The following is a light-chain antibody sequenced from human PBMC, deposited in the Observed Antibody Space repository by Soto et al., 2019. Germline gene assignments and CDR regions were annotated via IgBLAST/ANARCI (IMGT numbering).Light chain of an antibody. CDR2: GAF. Sequence: IVLTQSPATLSLSPGERATLSCRASPSVTNYLDWYQQRPGQAPRLLIFGAFNRATGIPARFSGSGSGTDFTLTISSLEPEDSAVYYCQQRNVWPPVTFGQGTRLEIK. J-gene: IGKJ5*01. V-gene: IGKV3-11*01. CDR3: QQRNVWPPVT. CDR1: PSVTNY.